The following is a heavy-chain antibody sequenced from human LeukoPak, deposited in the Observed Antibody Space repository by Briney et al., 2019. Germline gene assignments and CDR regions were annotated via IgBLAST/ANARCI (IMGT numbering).Heavy chain of an antibody. J-gene: IGHJ5*02. D-gene: IGHD3-22*01. CDR3: AREGDYYDSSGYGSTWFDP. CDR1: GGSISSYY. V-gene: IGHV4-4*07. Sequence: KPSETLSLTCTVSGGSISSYYWSWIRQPAGKGLEWIGRIYTSGSTNYNPSLKSRVTISVDTSKNQFSLKLSSVTAADTAVYYCAREGDYYDSSGYGSTWFDPWGQGTLVTVSS. CDR2: IYTSGST.